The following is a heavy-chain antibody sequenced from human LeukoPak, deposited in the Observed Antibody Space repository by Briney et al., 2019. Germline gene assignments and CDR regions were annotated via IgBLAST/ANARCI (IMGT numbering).Heavy chain of an antibody. CDR3: ARQDSSSWTAAFDI. J-gene: IGHJ3*02. CDR1: GGSFSGYY. D-gene: IGHD6-13*01. Sequence: PSETLSLTCAVYGGSFSGYYWSWIRQPPGKGLEWIGEINHSGSTNYIPSLKSRVTISVDTSKNQFSLKLSSVTAADTAVYYCARQDSSSWTAAFDIWGQGTMVTVSS. V-gene: IGHV4-34*01. CDR2: INHSGST.